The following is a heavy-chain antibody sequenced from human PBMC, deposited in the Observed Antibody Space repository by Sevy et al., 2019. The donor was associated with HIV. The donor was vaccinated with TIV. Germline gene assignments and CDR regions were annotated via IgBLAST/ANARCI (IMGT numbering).Heavy chain of an antibody. V-gene: IGHV3-7*01. CDR3: ARESSGPSVVDL. D-gene: IGHD3-22*01. Sequence: GGFLRLSCAASGFTFTIYWMIWIRQAPGKGLEWVANINRDGTHKYYAASLKDRFTISRDNADNSRYLQMDSLRAEDAALYYCARESSGPSVVDLWGQGTLVTVSS. CDR1: GFTFTIYW. CDR2: INRDGTHK. J-gene: IGHJ5*02.